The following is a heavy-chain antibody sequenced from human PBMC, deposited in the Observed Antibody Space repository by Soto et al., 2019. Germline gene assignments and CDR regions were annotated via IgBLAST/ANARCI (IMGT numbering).Heavy chain of an antibody. CDR3: ARERGESIDLLTMLKYYFDY. Sequence: GGSLRLSCAASGFTFSSYGMHWVRQAPGKGLEWVAVIWYDGSNKYYADSVKGRFTISRDNSKNTLYLQMNSLRAEDTAVYYCARERGESIDLLTMLKYYFDYWGQGTLVTVSS. CDR1: GFTFSSYG. D-gene: IGHD3-10*02. V-gene: IGHV3-33*01. CDR2: IWYDGSNK. J-gene: IGHJ4*02.